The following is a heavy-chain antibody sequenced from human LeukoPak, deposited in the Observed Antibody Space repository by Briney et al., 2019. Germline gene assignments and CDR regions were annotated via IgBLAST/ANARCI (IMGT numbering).Heavy chain of an antibody. J-gene: IGHJ4*02. V-gene: IGHV3-30*03. CDR2: ISYDGSNK. Sequence: GGSLRLSCIASGFTFSNYGMHWVRQAPGKGLGWVAVISYDGSNKYYADSVKGRFTISRDNSKNTLYLQMNSLRAEDTAVYYCARALTYYYDSSGYPFFDYWAREPWSPSPQ. CDR3: ARALTYYYDSSGYPFFDY. CDR1: GFTFSNYG. D-gene: IGHD3-22*01.